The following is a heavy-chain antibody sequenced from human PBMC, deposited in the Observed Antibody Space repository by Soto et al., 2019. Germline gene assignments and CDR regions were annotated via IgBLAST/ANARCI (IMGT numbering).Heavy chain of an antibody. CDR2: ISASSATI. CDR3: VRVISTYESFDF. CDR1: GFTFSTYA. D-gene: IGHD2-2*01. J-gene: IGHJ4*02. Sequence: EVQLMESGGGLVQPGGSLRLSCAASGFTFSTYAMTWVRQAPGKGPEWISYISASSATIYYADSVKGRFTISRDSAKNSLYLQMNSLSAEDTAVYYCVRVISTYESFDFWGQGTLVTVSS. V-gene: IGHV3-48*01.